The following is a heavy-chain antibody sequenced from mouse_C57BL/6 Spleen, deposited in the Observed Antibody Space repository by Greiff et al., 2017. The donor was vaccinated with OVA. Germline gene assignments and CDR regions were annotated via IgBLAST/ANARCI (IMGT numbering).Heavy chain of an antibody. CDR1: GYTFTDYY. V-gene: IGHV1-26*01. CDR2: LNPNNGGT. J-gene: IGHJ4*01. D-gene: IGHD1-1*01. Sequence: EVQLQQSGPELVKPGASVKISCKASGYTFTDYYMNWVKQSHGKSLEWIGDLNPNNGGTSYNQKFKGKATLTVDKSSSTAYMELRSLTSEDSAVYYCASVFITTTYAMDYWGQGTSVTVSS. CDR3: ASVFITTTYAMDY.